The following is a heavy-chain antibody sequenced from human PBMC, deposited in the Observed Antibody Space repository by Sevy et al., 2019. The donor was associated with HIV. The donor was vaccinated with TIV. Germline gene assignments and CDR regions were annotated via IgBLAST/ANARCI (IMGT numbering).Heavy chain of an antibody. CDR1: GFTFSSYS. J-gene: IGHJ4*02. V-gene: IGHV3-21*01. CDR2: ISSSSSYI. CDR3: ARDLPAYGDYTTHLGY. Sequence: GGSLRLSCAASGFTFSSYSMNWVRQAPGKGLEWVSSISSSSSYIYYADSVKGRFTISRDNAKNSLYLQMNSLRAEDTAVYYCARDLPAYGDYTTHLGYWGQGTLVTVSS. D-gene: IGHD4-17*01.